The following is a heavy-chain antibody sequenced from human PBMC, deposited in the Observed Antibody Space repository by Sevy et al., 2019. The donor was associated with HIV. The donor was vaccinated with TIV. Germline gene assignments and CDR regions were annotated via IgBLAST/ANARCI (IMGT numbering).Heavy chain of an antibody. CDR2: IYSGGST. Sequence: GGSLRLSCAASGFTVSSNYMSWVRQAPGKGLEWVSVIYSGGSTYYADSVKGRFTISRDNSKNTLYLQMNSLRAEDTPVYYCARDPFSDSSGYGYWGQGTLVTVSS. CDR3: ARDPFSDSSGYGY. V-gene: IGHV3-66*01. D-gene: IGHD3-22*01. J-gene: IGHJ4*02. CDR1: GFTVSSNY.